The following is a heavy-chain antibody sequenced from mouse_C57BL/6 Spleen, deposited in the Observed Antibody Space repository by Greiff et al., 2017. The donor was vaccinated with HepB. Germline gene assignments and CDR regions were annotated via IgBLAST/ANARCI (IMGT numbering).Heavy chain of an antibody. CDR2: IHPNSGST. D-gene: IGHD1-1*01. Sequence: VKLQQSGAELVKPGASVKLSCKASGYTFTSYWMHWVKQRPGQGLEWIGMIHPNSGSTNYNEKFKSKATLTVDKSSSTAYMQLSSLTSEDSAVYYCARLGTTVVATGDYWGQGTTLTVSS. CDR3: ARLGTTVVATGDY. J-gene: IGHJ2*01. V-gene: IGHV1-64*01. CDR1: GYTFTSYW.